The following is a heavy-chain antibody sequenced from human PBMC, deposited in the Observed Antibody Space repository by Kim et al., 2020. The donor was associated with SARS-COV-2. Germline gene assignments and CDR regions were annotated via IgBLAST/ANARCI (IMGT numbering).Heavy chain of an antibody. D-gene: IGHD2-8*02. Sequence: SETLSLTCAVYGGSFSGYYWSWIRQPPGKGLEWIGEINHSGSTNYNPSLKSRVTISVDTSKNQFSLKLSSVTAADTAVYYCARGRSWSEGMDVWGQGTTVTVSS. J-gene: IGHJ6*02. V-gene: IGHV4-34*01. CDR1: GGSFSGYY. CDR3: ARGRSWSEGMDV. CDR2: INHSGST.